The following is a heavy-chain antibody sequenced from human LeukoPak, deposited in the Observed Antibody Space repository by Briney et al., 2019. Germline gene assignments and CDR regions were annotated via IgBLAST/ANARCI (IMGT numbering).Heavy chain of an antibody. D-gene: IGHD3-10*01. V-gene: IGHV4-61*02. CDR3: AKEGITRGVIDY. Sequence: SETLSLTCTVSGGSISSGSYYWSWIRQPAGKGLEWIGRIYTSGSTNYNPSLKSRVTISVDTSKNQFSLKLSSVTAADTAVYYCAKEGITRGVIDYWGQGALVTVSS. CDR1: GGSISSGSYY. CDR2: IYTSGST. J-gene: IGHJ4*02.